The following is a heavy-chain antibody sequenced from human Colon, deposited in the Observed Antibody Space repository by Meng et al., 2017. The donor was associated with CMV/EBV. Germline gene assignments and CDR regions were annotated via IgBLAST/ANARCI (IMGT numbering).Heavy chain of an antibody. CDR2: IIPIFGTA. CDR3: ARYKIVVVPAARAGWFDP. CDR1: GGTFSSYA. J-gene: IGHJ5*02. Sequence: SVKVSCKASGGTFSSYAISWVRQAPGQGLEWMGGIIPIFGTANYAQKFQGRVTITTDESTSTAYMELSSLRSEDTAVYYCARYKIVVVPAARAGWFDPWGQGTLVTVSS. V-gene: IGHV1-69*05. D-gene: IGHD2-2*01.